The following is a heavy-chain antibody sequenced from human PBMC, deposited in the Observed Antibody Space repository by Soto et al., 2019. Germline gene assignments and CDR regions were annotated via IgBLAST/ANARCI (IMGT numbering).Heavy chain of an antibody. D-gene: IGHD2-2*01. CDR1: GYTFTSYA. V-gene: IGHV1-3*01. CDR2: INAGNGNT. Sequence: QVQLVQSGAEVKKPGASVKVSCKASGYTFTSYAMHWVRQAPGQRLEWMGWINAGNGNTKYSQKFQGRVTITRDTSGSTAYLELSSLRSEDTGVYYCAREMADIVVVPAAWAKYYYYGMDVWGQGTTVTVSS. CDR3: AREMADIVVVPAAWAKYYYYGMDV. J-gene: IGHJ6*02.